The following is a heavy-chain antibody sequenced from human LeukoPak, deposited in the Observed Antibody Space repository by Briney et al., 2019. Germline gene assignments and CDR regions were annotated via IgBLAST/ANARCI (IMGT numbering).Heavy chain of an antibody. V-gene: IGHV4-39*01. J-gene: IGHJ5*02. Sequence: SETLSLTCTVSGGSISSSSYYWGWIRQPPGKGLEWIGNIFYGGSTYYNPSLKSRVTMSLDTSKNQFSLKLSSVTAADTAVYYCARRDGSSIDYYGSGSPPFDPWGQGTLVTVSS. CDR1: GGSISSSSYY. D-gene: IGHD3-10*01. CDR3: ARRDGSSIDYYGSGSPPFDP. CDR2: IFYGGST.